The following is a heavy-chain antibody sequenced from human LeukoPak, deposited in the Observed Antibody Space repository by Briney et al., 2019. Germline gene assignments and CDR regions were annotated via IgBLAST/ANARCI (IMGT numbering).Heavy chain of an antibody. CDR3: ARLYHDSRGYYWFDR. J-gene: IGHJ5*02. D-gene: IGHD3-22*01. Sequence: SETLSLTCTVSGGSITSTSFYWGWIRQPPGKGLAWLGSIYYSGSTHDNPSLKSRVTISVDRSKNQFSLKLSSVTAADTAVYYCARLYHDSRGYYWFDRWGQGTLVTVSS. V-gene: IGHV4-39*01. CDR2: IYYSGST. CDR1: GGSITSTSFY.